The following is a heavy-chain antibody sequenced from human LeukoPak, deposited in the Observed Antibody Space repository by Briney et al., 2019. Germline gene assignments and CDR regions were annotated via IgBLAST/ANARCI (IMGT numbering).Heavy chain of an antibody. V-gene: IGHV4-38-2*02. CDR3: AREVAGTPWIDY. D-gene: IGHD6-19*01. Sequence: SETLSLTCTVSGYSISLGYYWGWIRQPPGKGLEWIGNIFHSGDTQYNPSLQSRVTLSVDTSKNQFSLKLNSVTATDTAVYYCAREVAGTPWIDYWGQGTLVTVSS. CDR2: IFHSGDT. J-gene: IGHJ4*02. CDR1: GYSISLGYY.